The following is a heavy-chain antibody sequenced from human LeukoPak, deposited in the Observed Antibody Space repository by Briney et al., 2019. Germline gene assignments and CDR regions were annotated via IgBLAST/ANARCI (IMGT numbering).Heavy chain of an antibody. CDR3: ARRKNYYDSSGYYTIYYFDY. Sequence: GGSLRLSCGASGFTFSDYYMSWIRQAPGKGLEWVSHISSSGHTPIYYADSVKGRFTISRDNAKNSVFLQMNSLRAEDTAVYYCARRKNYYDSSGYYTIYYFDYWGQGTLVTVSS. CDR1: GFTFSDYY. V-gene: IGHV3-11*01. CDR2: ISSSGHTPI. D-gene: IGHD3-22*01. J-gene: IGHJ4*02.